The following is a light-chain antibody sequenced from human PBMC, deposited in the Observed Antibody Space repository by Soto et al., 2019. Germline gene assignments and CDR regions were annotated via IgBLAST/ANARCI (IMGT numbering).Light chain of an antibody. CDR1: SSNIGSNY. V-gene: IGLV1-47*01. CDR3: AAWDDRLTYVV. J-gene: IGLJ2*01. CDR2: RNN. Sequence: QSVLTQPPSASGTPGQWVTISCSGSSSNIGSNYVYWYQQLPGTAPKLLIYRNNQRPSGVPDQFSGSKSGTSASLAISGLRAEDEADYYCAAWDDRLTYVVFGGGTTLTVL.